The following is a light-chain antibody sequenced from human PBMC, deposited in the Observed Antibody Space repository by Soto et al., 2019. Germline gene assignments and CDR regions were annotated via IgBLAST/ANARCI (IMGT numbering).Light chain of an antibody. CDR2: DVS. Sequence: QSVLTQPASLSGSPGQSITISCTGTSSDVGGYNYVSWYQQHPGKAPKLMIYDVSNRPSGVSNRFSGSKSGNTASLTISGLQAEDEADYYCSSYPSSFYVFGTGTKVTVL. J-gene: IGLJ1*01. CDR1: SSDVGGYNY. CDR3: SSYPSSFYV. V-gene: IGLV2-14*01.